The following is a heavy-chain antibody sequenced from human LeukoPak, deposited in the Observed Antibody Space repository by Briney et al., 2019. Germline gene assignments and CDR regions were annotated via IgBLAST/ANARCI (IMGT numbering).Heavy chain of an antibody. CDR1: GYTFSSYS. CDR3: ARLRRNSDRSGYYYYYDY. V-gene: IGHV3-21*01. D-gene: IGHD3-22*01. CDR2: ISVGSNYI. J-gene: IGHJ4*02. Sequence: GGSLRLSCAASGYTFSSYSINWFRQAPGKGREGVSSISVGSNYIYYADSVRGRFSISRDDARNSLYLQMDSLRGDDTAVYYCARLRRNSDRSGYYYYYDYWGQGTLVTVSS.